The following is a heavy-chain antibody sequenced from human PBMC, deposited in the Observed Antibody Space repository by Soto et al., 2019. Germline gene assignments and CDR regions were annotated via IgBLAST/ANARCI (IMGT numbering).Heavy chain of an antibody. J-gene: IGHJ5*02. Sequence: QLQLQESGPGLVKPSETLSLTCTVSGGSISSSSYYWGWIRQPPGKGLEWIGSIYYSGSTYYNPSLKSRVTISVDTSKNQFSLKLSSVTAADTAVYYCARLIAAAGTSGWFDPWGQGTLVTVSS. CDR3: ARLIAAAGTSGWFDP. D-gene: IGHD6-13*01. CDR2: IYYSGST. CDR1: GGSISSSSYY. V-gene: IGHV4-39*01.